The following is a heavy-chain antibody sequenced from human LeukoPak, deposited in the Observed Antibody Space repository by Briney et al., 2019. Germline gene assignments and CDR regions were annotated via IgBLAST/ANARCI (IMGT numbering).Heavy chain of an antibody. D-gene: IGHD6-13*01. CDR3: ARDLAGAADYWYFDL. Sequence: ASVKVSCKASGGTFISYAISWVRQAPGQGREWMGGIIPIFGTANYAQKFQGRVTINTDESTSTAYMELSSLRSEDTAVYYCARDLAGAADYWYFDLWGRGTLVTVSS. V-gene: IGHV1-69*05. CDR1: GGTFISYA. CDR2: IIPIFGTA. J-gene: IGHJ2*01.